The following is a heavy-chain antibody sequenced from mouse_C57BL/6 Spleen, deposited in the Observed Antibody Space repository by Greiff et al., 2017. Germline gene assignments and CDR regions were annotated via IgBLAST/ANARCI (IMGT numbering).Heavy chain of an antibody. CDR1: GYTFTGYW. V-gene: IGHV1-9*01. J-gene: IGHJ4*01. CDR3: ARRLYYAMDY. CDR2: ILPGGGST. Sequence: VQLQQSGAELMKPGASVKLSCKATGYTFTGYWIEWVKQRPGHGLEWIGEILPGGGSTNYNDKFKGKATFTADTSSNTAYMQLSSLTTEDSAIDYCARRLYYAMDYWGQGTSVTVSS. D-gene: IGHD1-2*01.